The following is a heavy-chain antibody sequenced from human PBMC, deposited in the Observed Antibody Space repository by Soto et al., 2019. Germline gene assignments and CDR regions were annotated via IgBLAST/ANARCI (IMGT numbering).Heavy chain of an antibody. CDR2: ISGSGGST. V-gene: IGHV3-23*01. Sequence: GGSLRLSCAASGFTFSSYAMSWVRQAPGKGLEWVSAISGSGGSTYYADSVKGRFTISRDNSKNTLYLQMNSLRAEDTAVYYCAKSCRIQLWLQRSTRHWFDPWGQGTLVTVSS. CDR1: GFTFSSYA. D-gene: IGHD5-18*01. J-gene: IGHJ5*02. CDR3: AKSCRIQLWLQRSTRHWFDP.